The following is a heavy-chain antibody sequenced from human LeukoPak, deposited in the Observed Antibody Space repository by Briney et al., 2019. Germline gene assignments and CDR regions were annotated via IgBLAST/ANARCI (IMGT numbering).Heavy chain of an antibody. CDR3: TGQEYSSSPGDY. V-gene: IGHV3-73*01. Sequence: GGSLRLSCAASGFTFSGSAMHWVRQAPGKGLEGVGRIRIKANNYATAYAASVKGRFTISRDDSRNTAYLQMNSLKTEDTAVYYCTGQEYSSSPGDYWGKGTLVTVSS. CDR1: GFTFSGSA. D-gene: IGHD6-6*01. CDR2: IRIKANNYAT. J-gene: IGHJ4*02.